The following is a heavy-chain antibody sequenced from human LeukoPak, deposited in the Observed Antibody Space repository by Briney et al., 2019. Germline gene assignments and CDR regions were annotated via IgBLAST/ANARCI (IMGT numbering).Heavy chain of an antibody. J-gene: IGHJ4*02. CDR3: ARARVGDRGSGWYDGREFDY. Sequence: SETLSLTCTVSGGSISSYYWSWIRQPPGKGLEWIGYIYYSGSTNYNPSLKSRVTISVDTSKNQFSLKLSSVTAADTAVYYCARARVGDRGSGWYDGREFDYWGQGTLVTVSS. CDR1: GGSISSYY. D-gene: IGHD6-19*01. V-gene: IGHV4-59*08. CDR2: IYYSGST.